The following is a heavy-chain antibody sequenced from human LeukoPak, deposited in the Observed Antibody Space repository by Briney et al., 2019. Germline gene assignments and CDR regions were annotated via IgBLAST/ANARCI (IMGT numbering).Heavy chain of an antibody. D-gene: IGHD3-10*01. CDR3: AKGIWFGELLIKWPRDYYYYMDV. J-gene: IGHJ6*03. CDR2: IWYDGSNK. CDR1: GFTFSSYG. Sequence: PGGSLRLSCAASGFTFSSYGMHWVRQAPGKGLEWVAVIWYDGSNKYYADSVKGRFTISRDNSKNTLYLQMNSLRAEDTAVYYCAKGIWFGELLIKWPRDYYYYMDVWGKGTTVTVSS. V-gene: IGHV3-33*06.